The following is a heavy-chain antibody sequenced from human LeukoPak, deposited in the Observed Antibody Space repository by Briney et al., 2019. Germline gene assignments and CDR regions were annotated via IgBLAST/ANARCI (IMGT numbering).Heavy chain of an antibody. Sequence: GGSLRLSCAASGFTFSSYSMNWVRQAPGKGLEWVSAISGSGGSTYYGDSVKGRFTISRDNSKTTLYLQMNSLRAEDTAVYYSAKDKLAVAGTLYFDYWGQGTLVTVSS. CDR2: ISGSGGST. V-gene: IGHV3-23*01. CDR1: GFTFSSYS. CDR3: AKDKLAVAGTLYFDY. D-gene: IGHD6-19*01. J-gene: IGHJ4*02.